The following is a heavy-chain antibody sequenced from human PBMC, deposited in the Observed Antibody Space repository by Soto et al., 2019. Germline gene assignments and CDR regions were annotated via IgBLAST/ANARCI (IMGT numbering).Heavy chain of an antibody. D-gene: IGHD3-10*01. CDR3: ATRSNGEGDDSDY. CDR1: GGPISSYY. Sequence: QVQLQESGPGLVKPSETLSLTCTVSGGPISSYYWSWIRQPPGKGLEWIGCMVYSGSTNYNPSLKSRVTRSVDTAKNKFSLKLSSVTAADTAVYFCATRSNGEGDDSDYWGQGTLVTVSS. CDR2: MVYSGST. J-gene: IGHJ4*02. V-gene: IGHV4-59*08.